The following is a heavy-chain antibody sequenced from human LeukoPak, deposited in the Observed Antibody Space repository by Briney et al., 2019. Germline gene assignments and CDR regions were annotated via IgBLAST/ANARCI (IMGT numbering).Heavy chain of an antibody. J-gene: IGHJ4*02. CDR3: ARGAYDSSGYYHSFDY. CDR1: GGSISSSSYS. D-gene: IGHD3-22*01. CDR2: IYHSGST. V-gene: IGHV4-30-2*01. Sequence: TSETLSLTCTVSGGSISSSSYSWSWIRQPPGKGLEWIGYIYHSGSTYYNPSLKSRVTISVDRSKNQFSLKLSSVTAADTAVYYCARGAYDSSGYYHSFDYWGQGTLVTVSS.